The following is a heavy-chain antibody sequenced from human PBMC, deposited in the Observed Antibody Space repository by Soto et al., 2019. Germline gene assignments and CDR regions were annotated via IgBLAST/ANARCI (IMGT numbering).Heavy chain of an antibody. Sequence: GGSLRLSCVASGFTFTNHGWHWVRQAPGKGLEWVAMIWFDGSKQYYADSVKGRFTISRDDSKNTFYLQMNSLRTEDTAVYYCARSLGGSGLWYFDYWGQGTLVTVSS. CDR1: GFTFTNHG. D-gene: IGHD3-22*01. V-gene: IGHV3-33*03. CDR2: IWFDGSKQ. J-gene: IGHJ4*02. CDR3: ARSLGGSGLWYFDY.